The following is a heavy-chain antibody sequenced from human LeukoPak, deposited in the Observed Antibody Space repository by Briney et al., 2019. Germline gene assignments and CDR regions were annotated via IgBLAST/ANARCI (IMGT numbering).Heavy chain of an antibody. CDR2: IYYSGST. Sequence: SETLSLTSTVSGGSISSSSYYWGWIRQPPGKGLEWIGSIYYSGSTYYNPSLKSRVTISVDTSKNQFSLQLNSVTPEDTAVYYCAREITLWFGEFVFIPYYYYMDVWGKGTTVTISS. CDR3: AREITLWFGEFVFIPYYYYMDV. V-gene: IGHV4-39*07. CDR1: GGSISSSSYY. J-gene: IGHJ6*03. D-gene: IGHD3-10*01.